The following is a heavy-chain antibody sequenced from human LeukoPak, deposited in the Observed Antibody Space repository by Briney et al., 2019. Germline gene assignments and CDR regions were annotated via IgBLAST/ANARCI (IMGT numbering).Heavy chain of an antibody. J-gene: IGHJ4*02. CDR3: ASQKAAGDFDY. CDR2: VFYSGNT. CDR1: GGSISSYY. Sequence: SETLSLTCTVSGGSISSYYWSWIRQPPGKGLEWIGYVFYSGNTNYNPSLKSRVTISVDTSKNQFSLKLSSVTAADTAVYYCASQKAAGDFDYWGRGTLVTVSS. D-gene: IGHD6-13*01. V-gene: IGHV4-59*01.